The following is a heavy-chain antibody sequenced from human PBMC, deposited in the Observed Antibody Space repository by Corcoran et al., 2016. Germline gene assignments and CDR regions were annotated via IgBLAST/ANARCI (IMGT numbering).Heavy chain of an antibody. D-gene: IGHD2-2*01. CDR1: GYSFTNYW. CDR2: IHPADSDT. J-gene: IGHJ3*01. CDR3: AKVGFCSTSTCYASFDF. V-gene: IGHV5-51*01. Sequence: EVQLVQSGAEVKKPGESLKISCKGSGYSFTNYWIGWVRQMPGKGLEWMGIIHPADSDTRYSPSFQGQVTISADKSISTAYVQWSSLKASETAMYYCAKVGFCSTSTCYASFDFWGQGTMVTVSS.